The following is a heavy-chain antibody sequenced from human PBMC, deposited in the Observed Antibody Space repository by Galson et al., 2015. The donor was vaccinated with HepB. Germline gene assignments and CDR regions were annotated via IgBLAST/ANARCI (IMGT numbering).Heavy chain of an antibody. CDR3: ARDQQVTNHYYYYGMDV. V-gene: IGHV3-33*08. Sequence: SLRLSCAASGFTFSSFGMHWVRQAPGKGLEWVAVMWYDGTNEDYADSVKGRFTISRDNSKNTLYLQMNSLRAEDTAVYYCARDQQVTNHYYYYGMDVWGQGTLVTVSS. D-gene: IGHD4-17*01. J-gene: IGHJ6*02. CDR1: GFTFSSFG. CDR2: MWYDGTNE.